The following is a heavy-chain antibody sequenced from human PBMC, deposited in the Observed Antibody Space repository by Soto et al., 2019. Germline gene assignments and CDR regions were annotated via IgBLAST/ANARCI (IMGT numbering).Heavy chain of an antibody. J-gene: IGHJ4*02. CDR2: AYYSGST. CDR1: GGSVSSSSYY. D-gene: IGHD3-9*01. Sequence: SETLSLTCTVSGGSVSSSSYYWGWVRQPPGKGLEWIGSAYYSGSTYYNPSLESRVTISVDKSKNQFSLKLMSLSAADTAVYYCGGLEGLATISYYFDYWGQGALVTVSS. V-gene: IGHV4-39*01. CDR3: GGLEGLATISYYFDY.